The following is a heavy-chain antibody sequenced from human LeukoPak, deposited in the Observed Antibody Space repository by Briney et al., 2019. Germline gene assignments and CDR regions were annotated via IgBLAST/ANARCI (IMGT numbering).Heavy chain of an antibody. J-gene: IGHJ4*02. V-gene: IGHV1-2*02. D-gene: IGHD4-23*01. CDR2: INPNSGGT. Sequence: GASVKVSCKASGYTFTGYYMHWVRQAPGQGLEWMGWINPNSGGTNYAQKFQGRVTMTRDTSISTAYMELSRLRSDDTAVYYCARDVDYGGNSVDFDYWGQGTLVTVS. CDR1: GYTFTGYY. CDR3: ARDVDYGGNSVDFDY.